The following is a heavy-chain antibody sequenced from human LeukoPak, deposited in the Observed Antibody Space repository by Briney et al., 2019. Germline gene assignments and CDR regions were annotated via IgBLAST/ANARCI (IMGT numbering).Heavy chain of an antibody. CDR2: IYSAGST. CDR3: ARDRGGYTYGYGWWFDP. V-gene: IGHV3-66*01. Sequence: PGGSLRVSFAVSGFTVSNNYMSWVRQAPGKGLEWASVIYSAGSTFYADSVKGRFTISRDNSKNTLYLQMNSLRAEDTAVYYCARDRGGYTYGYGWWFDPWGQGTLVTVSS. J-gene: IGHJ5*02. CDR1: GFTVSNNY. D-gene: IGHD5-18*01.